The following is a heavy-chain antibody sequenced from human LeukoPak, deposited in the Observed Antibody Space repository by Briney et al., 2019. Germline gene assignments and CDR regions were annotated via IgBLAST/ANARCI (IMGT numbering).Heavy chain of an antibody. Sequence: SETLSLTCTVSGGSISSYYWSWIRQPAGKGLEWIGRIYTSGSTNYNPSLKSRATMSVDTSKNQFSLKLSSVTAADTAVYYCARDPTEDFWSGFYSYFDFWGQGTLVTVSS. V-gene: IGHV4-4*07. CDR2: IYTSGST. J-gene: IGHJ4*02. D-gene: IGHD3-3*01. CDR1: GGSISSYY. CDR3: ARDPTEDFWSGFYSYFDF.